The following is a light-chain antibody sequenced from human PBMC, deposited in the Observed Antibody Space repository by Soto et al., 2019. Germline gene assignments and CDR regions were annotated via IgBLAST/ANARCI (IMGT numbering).Light chain of an antibody. Sequence: DIQMTQSPSTLAASVGDRVTITCRASQSISSWLAWYQQKPGKAPKLLIYKASSLESGVPSRFSGSGSGTEFTLNISSLQPYDFATYYCQQYNSQWTFGQGTMVEI. CDR1: QSISSW. CDR2: KAS. J-gene: IGKJ1*01. V-gene: IGKV1-5*03. CDR3: QQYNSQWT.